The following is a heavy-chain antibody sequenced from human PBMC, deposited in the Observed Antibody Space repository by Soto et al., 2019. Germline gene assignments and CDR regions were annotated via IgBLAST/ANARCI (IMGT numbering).Heavy chain of an antibody. CDR1: GFTFSSYA. Sequence: GGSLRLSCAASGFTFSSYAMSWDRQAPGKGLEWVSGISASGGSTYYADSVKGRFTISRDNSRNTLYLQMNSLRAEDTAVYYCARSGDNYNRLDYWGQGTPVTVSS. V-gene: IGHV3-23*01. CDR3: ARSGDNYNRLDY. J-gene: IGHJ4*02. CDR2: ISASGGST. D-gene: IGHD1-1*01.